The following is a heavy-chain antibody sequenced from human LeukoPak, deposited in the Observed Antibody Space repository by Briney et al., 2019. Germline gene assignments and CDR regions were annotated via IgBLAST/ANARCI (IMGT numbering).Heavy chain of an antibody. Sequence: PGGSLRLSCAASGFTFSSYWMSWVRQAPGKGLEWVANIKQDGSEKYYVDSVKGRFTISRDNAKNSLYLQMNSLRAEDTAVYYCASRSIAARQAVVSDYWGQGTLDTVSS. CDR2: IKQDGSEK. J-gene: IGHJ4*02. CDR3: ASRSIAARQAVVSDY. V-gene: IGHV3-7*01. D-gene: IGHD6-6*01. CDR1: GFTFSSYW.